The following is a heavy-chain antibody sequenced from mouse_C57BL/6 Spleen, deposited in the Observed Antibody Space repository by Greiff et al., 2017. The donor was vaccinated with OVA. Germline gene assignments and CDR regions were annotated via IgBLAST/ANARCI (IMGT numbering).Heavy chain of an antibody. Sequence: VQLVESGPGLVAPSQSLSITCTVSGFSLTSYAVDWVRQAPGKGLEWLGVIWGGGSTNDNSTRMSRLSISKDNFKSQVFLKMNRLQTDDTAMYYCAKRGDDTWFAYWGQGTLVTVSA. CDR2: IWGGGST. CDR3: AKRGDDTWFAY. J-gene: IGHJ3*01. V-gene: IGHV2-9*01. CDR1: GFSLTSYA.